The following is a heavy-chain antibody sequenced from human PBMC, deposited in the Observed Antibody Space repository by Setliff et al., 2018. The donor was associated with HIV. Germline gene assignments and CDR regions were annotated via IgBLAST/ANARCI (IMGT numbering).Heavy chain of an antibody. V-gene: IGHV4-59*02. D-gene: IGHD2-21*02. CDR2: ASYSGNA. CDR3: ARLLQGGNYAFDI. J-gene: IGHJ3*02. CDR1: GDSVSRYY. Sequence: SETLSLTCTVSGDSVSRYYWSWIRQSPGKGLEWIGYASYSGNANYNPSLKSRVTISVDTTKNQFSLKLTSMTAADTAMYYCARLLQGGNYAFDIWGQGTMVTVSS.